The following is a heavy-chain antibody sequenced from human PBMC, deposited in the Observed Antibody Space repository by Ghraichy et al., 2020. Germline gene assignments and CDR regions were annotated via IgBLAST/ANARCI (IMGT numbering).Heavy chain of an antibody. D-gene: IGHD4/OR15-4a*01. CDR1: GGSISVYS. J-gene: IGHJ4*02. V-gene: IGHV4-59*01. CDR3: ARTSYGGPNYYFDY. Sequence: SETLSLTCTVSGGSISVYSWSWIRQPPGKGLEWIGYMFYSGSTNYNPSLESRVTISVDTTKNQFSLKLRSVTAAATAVYYCARTSYGGPNYYFDYWGQGTLVTVSS. CDR2: MFYSGST.